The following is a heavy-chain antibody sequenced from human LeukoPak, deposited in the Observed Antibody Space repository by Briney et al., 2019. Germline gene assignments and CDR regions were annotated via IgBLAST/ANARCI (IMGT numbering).Heavy chain of an antibody. CDR2: IYPGDSDT. CDR3: ARPMKAAAGINAFDI. D-gene: IGHD6-13*01. J-gene: IGHJ3*02. Sequence: GESLKISCKASGYSFTSYWIGWVRQMPGKGLEWMGIIYPGDSDTRYSPSFQGQVTISADKSISTAYLQWSSLKASDTAMYYCARPMKAAAGINAFDIWGQGTMVTVSS. V-gene: IGHV5-51*01. CDR1: GYSFTSYW.